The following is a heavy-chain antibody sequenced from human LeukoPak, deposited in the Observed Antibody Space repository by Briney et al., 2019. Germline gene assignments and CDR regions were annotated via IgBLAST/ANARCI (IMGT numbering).Heavy chain of an antibody. CDR1: GGSISSYY. Sequence: SETLSLTCTVSGGSISSYYWSWIRQPAGKGLEGIARIYTSGSTNYNPSLKSRVTMSVDTSKNQFSLKLSSVTAADTAVYYCARGDRYYYGSGSYYNRRNSYYFDYWGQGTLVTVSS. V-gene: IGHV4-4*07. CDR2: IYTSGST. J-gene: IGHJ4*02. D-gene: IGHD3-10*01. CDR3: ARGDRYYYGSGSYYNRRNSYYFDY.